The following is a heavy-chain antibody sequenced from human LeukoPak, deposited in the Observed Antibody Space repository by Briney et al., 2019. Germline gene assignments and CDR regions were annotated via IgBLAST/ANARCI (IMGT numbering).Heavy chain of an antibody. CDR2: ISRNGGST. CDR1: GFTFSSYA. V-gene: IGHV3-64*02. CDR3: ARGSYSSSWYGDYFDY. J-gene: IGHJ4*02. D-gene: IGHD6-13*01. Sequence: GGSLRLSCAASGFTFSSYAMHWVRQAPGKGLECVSAISRNGGSTYYADSVKGRFTISRDNSKNTLYLQMGSLRAEDMAVYYCARGSYSSSWYGDYFDYRGQGTLVTVSS.